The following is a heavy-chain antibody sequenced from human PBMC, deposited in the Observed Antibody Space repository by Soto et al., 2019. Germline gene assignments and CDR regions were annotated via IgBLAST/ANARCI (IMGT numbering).Heavy chain of an antibody. J-gene: IGHJ4*02. Sequence: GASVKVSCKASGYTFTGYYMHWVRQAPGQGLEWMGWINPNSGGTNYAQKFQGRVTMTRDTSISTAYMELSRLRSDDTAVYCCARGFHYYDSSGYCAYWGQGTLVTVSS. V-gene: IGHV1-2*02. D-gene: IGHD3-22*01. CDR3: ARGFHYYDSSGYCAY. CDR2: INPNSGGT. CDR1: GYTFTGYY.